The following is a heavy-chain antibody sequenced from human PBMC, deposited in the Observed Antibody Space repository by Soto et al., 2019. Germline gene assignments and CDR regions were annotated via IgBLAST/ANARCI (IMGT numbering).Heavy chain of an antibody. Sequence: SDTLSLTCTVSGRSVSSSSYYWGWIRQPPGKGLEWIGSIYYSGSTYYNPSLKSRVTISVDTSKNQFSLKLSSVTAADTAVYYCAKAAAQSVHYYYYYGMDVWGQGTTVT. J-gene: IGHJ6*02. CDR1: GRSVSSSSYY. D-gene: IGHD6-13*01. V-gene: IGHV4-39*01. CDR2: IYYSGST. CDR3: AKAAAQSVHYYYYYGMDV.